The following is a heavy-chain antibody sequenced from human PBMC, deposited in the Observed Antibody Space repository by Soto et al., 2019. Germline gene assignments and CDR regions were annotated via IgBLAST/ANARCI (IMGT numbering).Heavy chain of an antibody. CDR1: GFTFSSYS. CDR3: ARNTVTTHYYYYYMDG. J-gene: IGHJ6*03. D-gene: IGHD4-4*01. Sequence: GGSLRLSCAASGFTFSSYSMNWVRQAPGKGLEWVSYISSSSSTIYYADSVKGRFTISRDNAKNSLYLQMNSLRAEDTAVYYCARNTVTTHYYYYYMDGWGKGTTVTVSS. V-gene: IGHV3-48*01. CDR2: ISSSSSTI.